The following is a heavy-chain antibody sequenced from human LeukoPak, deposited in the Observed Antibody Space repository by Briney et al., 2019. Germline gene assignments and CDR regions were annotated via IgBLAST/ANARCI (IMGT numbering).Heavy chain of an antibody. CDR3: AREPSVYFEF. CDR2: IYFSGST. V-gene: IGHV4-61*01. J-gene: IGHJ4*02. Sequence: SQTLPLTPTVSLGSPSSGNFSCRWIRPPPGKGPEWSGYIYFSGSTNYNPSLNSRVTISVDTYKNQFSLRLSSMIAAGTAVYYCAREPSVYFEFGGQGTLATVP. D-gene: IGHD3-22*01. CDR1: LGSPSSGNFS.